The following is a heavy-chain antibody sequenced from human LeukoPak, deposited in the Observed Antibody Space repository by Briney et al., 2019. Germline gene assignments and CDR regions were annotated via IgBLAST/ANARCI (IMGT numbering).Heavy chain of an antibody. Sequence: GGSLRLSCAASGFTFSSYSMNWVRQAPGKGLEWVSSISSSSSYIYYADSVKGRFTISRDNAKNSLYLRMNSLRAEDTAVYYCARRIVATKHFDYWGQGTLVTVSS. CDR1: GFTFSSYS. J-gene: IGHJ4*02. CDR2: ISSSSSYI. CDR3: ARRIVATKHFDY. D-gene: IGHD5-12*01. V-gene: IGHV3-21*01.